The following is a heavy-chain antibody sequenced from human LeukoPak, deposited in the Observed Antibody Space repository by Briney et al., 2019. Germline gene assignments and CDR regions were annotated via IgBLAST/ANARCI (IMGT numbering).Heavy chain of an antibody. CDR1: GFTFSSCG. J-gene: IGHJ4*02. CDR3: AKDSGGYYGGFDY. V-gene: IGHV3-33*06. Sequence: GGSLRLSCAASGFTFSSCGMHWVRQAPGKGLEWVAVIWYDGSNKYYADSVKGRFTISRDNSKNTLYLQMNSLRAADTAVYYCAKDSGGYYGGFDYGGRGTLVTASS. D-gene: IGHD3-22*01. CDR2: IWYDGSNK.